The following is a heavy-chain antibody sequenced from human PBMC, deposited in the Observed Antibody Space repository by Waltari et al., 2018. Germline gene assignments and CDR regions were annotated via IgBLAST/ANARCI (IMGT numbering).Heavy chain of an antibody. CDR2: IYTSGST. D-gene: IGHD1-26*01. CDR1: GGSISSGSYY. V-gene: IGHV4-61*02. CDR3: ARAPPLSGSYYYFDY. Sequence: QVQLQESGPGLVKPSQTLSLTCTVSGGSISSGSYYWSWIRQPAGKGLEWIGRIYTSGSTNYNPSLKSRGTISVDTSKNQFSLKLSSVTAADTAVYYCARAPPLSGSYYYFDYWGQGTLVTVSS. J-gene: IGHJ4*02.